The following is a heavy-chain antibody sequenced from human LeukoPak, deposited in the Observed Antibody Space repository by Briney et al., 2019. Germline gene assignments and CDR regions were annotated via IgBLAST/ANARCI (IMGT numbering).Heavy chain of an antibody. CDR2: IYPGDSDT. V-gene: IGHV5-51*01. Sequence: GESLKISCKGSGYSFTSYWLGWVRQMPGKGLEWMGIIYPGDSDTRYSPSFQGQVTISADKSISTAYLQWSSLKASDTAMYYCARGNYDILTGYYYFDYWGQGTLVTVSS. D-gene: IGHD3-9*01. CDR1: GYSFTSYW. CDR3: ARGNYDILTGYYYFDY. J-gene: IGHJ4*02.